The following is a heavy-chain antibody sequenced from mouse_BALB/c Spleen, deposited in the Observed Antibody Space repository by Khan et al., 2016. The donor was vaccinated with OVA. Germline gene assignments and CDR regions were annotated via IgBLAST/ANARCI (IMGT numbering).Heavy chain of an antibody. D-gene: IGHD2-14*01. CDR3: ARTYYRNDGYYAMDY. CDR1: GFSLSRYN. V-gene: IGHV2-6-4*01. CDR2: IWGGGGT. Sequence: QIQLVQSGPGLVAPSQSLSITCTVSGFSLSRYNIHWVRQPPGKGLEWLGMIWGGGGTDYNSTLKSRLIIRKDNSKSQVLLKMNSLQTDDTAMYYCARTYYRNDGYYAMDYWGQGTSVTVAS. J-gene: IGHJ4*01.